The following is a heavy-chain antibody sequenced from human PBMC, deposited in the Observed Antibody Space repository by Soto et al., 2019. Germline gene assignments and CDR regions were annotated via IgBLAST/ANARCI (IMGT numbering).Heavy chain of an antibody. Sequence: EVQLVNSGGGSVPPGGSLRLSCAASGFTFSSYGMNWVRQAPGKWLEWVSYISGDTKTTNYADSVSGRFTITRDNAKSSLYLQMKSLRDDDTAVYYCASGGAGSPDYWGQGTLVIVSS. CDR1: GFTFSSYG. CDR2: ISGDTKTT. D-gene: IGHD1-26*01. J-gene: IGHJ4*02. V-gene: IGHV3-48*02. CDR3: ASGGAGSPDY.